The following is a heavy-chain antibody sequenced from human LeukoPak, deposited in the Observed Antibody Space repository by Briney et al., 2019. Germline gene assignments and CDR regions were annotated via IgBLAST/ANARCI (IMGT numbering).Heavy chain of an antibody. V-gene: IGHV4-39*01. D-gene: IGHD2-2*01. J-gene: IGHJ6*02. CDR3: TRHARVVPATGVDV. Sequence: SETLSLTCTVSGDFINNSRHYWAWIRQPPGKGLEWIGSIYYSGTTYYNPSLKSRVTMSVDTPKNEVSLKVPSVTAADTAIYYCTRHARVVPATGVDVWGPGTTVTVSS. CDR2: IYYSGTT. CDR1: GDFINNSRHY.